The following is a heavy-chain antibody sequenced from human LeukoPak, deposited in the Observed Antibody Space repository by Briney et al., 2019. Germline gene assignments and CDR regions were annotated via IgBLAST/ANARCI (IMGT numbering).Heavy chain of an antibody. CDR2: IYYSGST. CDR1: GASISSGSYY. D-gene: IGHD3-3*01. CDR3: ARALADFWSGYYPDY. Sequence: SETLSLTCTVSGASISSGSYYWGWIRQPPGKGLEWIGSIYYSGSTYYNPSLKSRVTISVDTSKNQFSLKLNSVTAADTAVYYCARALADFWSGYYPDYWGQGTLVTVSS. J-gene: IGHJ4*02. V-gene: IGHV4-39*01.